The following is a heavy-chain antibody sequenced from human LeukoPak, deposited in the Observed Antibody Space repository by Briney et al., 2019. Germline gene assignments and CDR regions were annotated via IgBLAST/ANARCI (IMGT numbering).Heavy chain of an antibody. V-gene: IGHV3-23*01. D-gene: IGHD3-10*02. J-gene: IGHJ6*02. CDR1: GFTFSAYA. CDR2: IGSDNKP. Sequence: GGSLRLSCEASGFTFSAYAMTWVRQAPGQGLEWVSSIGSDNKPHYSESVKGRFAISRDNSKSMLFLQLNSLRAEETALYYCARDLRYYVSMDVWGQGTTVTVSS. CDR3: ARDLRYYVSMDV.